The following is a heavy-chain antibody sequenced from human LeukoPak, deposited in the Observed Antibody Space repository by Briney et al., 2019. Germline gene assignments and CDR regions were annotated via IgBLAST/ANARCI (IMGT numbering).Heavy chain of an antibody. CDR3: ARADTQNTWIQLWALPTGFAY. CDR1: VYTFTIYY. V-gene: IGHV1-46*01. J-gene: IGHJ4*02. CDR2: INPRGGSK. Sequence: ASVKPSCKASVYTFTIYYIHWVRQARGQGLEGMGIINPRGGSKGYAKKVRGNVKMTRNTPTSPVYMELRTLRSADTAVYYCARADTQNTWIQLWALPTGFAYWGQGTLVTVSS. D-gene: IGHD5-18*01.